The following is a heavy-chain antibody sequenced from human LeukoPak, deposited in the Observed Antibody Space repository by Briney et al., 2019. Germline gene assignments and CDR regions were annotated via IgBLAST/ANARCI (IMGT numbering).Heavy chain of an antibody. CDR1: GYTFTSYY. J-gene: IGHJ6*03. CDR3: ARDLDPYYGSGSLYYYYYMDV. CDR2: INPSGGST. D-gene: IGHD3-10*01. Sequence: VSVKVSCKASGYTFTSYYMHWVRQAPGQGLEWMGIINPSGGSTSYAQKFQGRVTMTRDMSTSTVYMELSSLRSEDTAVYYCARDLDPYYGSGSLYYYYYMDVWGKGTTVTVSS. V-gene: IGHV1-46*01.